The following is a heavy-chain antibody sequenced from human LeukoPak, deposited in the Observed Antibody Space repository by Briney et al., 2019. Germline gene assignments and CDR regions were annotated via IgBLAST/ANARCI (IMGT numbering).Heavy chain of an antibody. V-gene: IGHV4-59*08. CDR3: ARSGPIKYHDFWSGYSVEPPDY. CDR2: IYYSGST. D-gene: IGHD3-3*01. Sequence: SETPSLTCTVSGGSISSYYWSWIRQPPGKGLEWIGYIYYSGSTNYNPSLKSRVTISVDTSKNQFSLKLSSVTAADTAVYYCARSGPIKYHDFWSGYSVEPPDYWGQGTLVTASS. CDR1: GGSISSYY. J-gene: IGHJ4*02.